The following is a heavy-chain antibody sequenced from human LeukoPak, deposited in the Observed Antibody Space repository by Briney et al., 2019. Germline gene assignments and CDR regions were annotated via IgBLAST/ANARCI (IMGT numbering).Heavy chain of an antibody. V-gene: IGHV3-7*04. CDR1: AFTFRSYW. D-gene: IGHD3-10*01. CDR2: IKEDGSET. CDR3: ARGNSGAFDI. Sequence: GGSLRLSCTASAFTFRSYWMNWVRQAPGKGLEWVANIKEDGSETKYVDSVKGRFTISRDNAKISVFLQMNSLRADDTAIYYCARGNSGAFDIWGQGTMVTVSS. J-gene: IGHJ3*02.